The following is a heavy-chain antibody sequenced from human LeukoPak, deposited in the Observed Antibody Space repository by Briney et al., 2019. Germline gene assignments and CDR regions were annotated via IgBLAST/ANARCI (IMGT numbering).Heavy chain of an antibody. V-gene: IGHV1-69*05. CDR3: ARGSEHMVRGVYFDY. CDR1: GGTFSSYA. CDR2: IIPIFGTA. D-gene: IGHD3-10*01. Sequence: ASVKVSCKASGGTFSSYAISWVRQAPGQGLEWMGRIIPIFGTANYAQKFQGRVTITTDESTGTAYMELSSLRSEDTAVYYCARGSEHMVRGVYFDYWGQGTLVTVSS. J-gene: IGHJ4*02.